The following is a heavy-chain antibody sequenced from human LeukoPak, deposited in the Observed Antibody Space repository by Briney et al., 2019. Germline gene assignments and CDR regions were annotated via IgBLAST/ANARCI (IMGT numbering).Heavy chain of an antibody. J-gene: IGHJ5*02. CDR3: ARAIRYFDWFDLLRNWFDP. Sequence: GESLKISCKGSGYSFTSYWIGWVRQMPGKGLEWMGIIYPGDSDTRYSPSFQGQVTISADKSINTAYLQWSSLKASDTAMYYCARAIRYFDWFDLLRNWFDPWGQGTLVTVSS. D-gene: IGHD3-9*01. CDR1: GYSFTSYW. V-gene: IGHV5-51*01. CDR2: IYPGDSDT.